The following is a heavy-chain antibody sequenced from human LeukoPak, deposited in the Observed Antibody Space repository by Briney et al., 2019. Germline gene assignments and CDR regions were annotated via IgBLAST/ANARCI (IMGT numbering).Heavy chain of an antibody. CDR2: INPSSGST. J-gene: IGHJ5*02. V-gene: IGHV1-46*01. Sequence: GASVKVSCKASGYIITSYYMHWVRQAPGQGLEWMGIINPSSGSTIYAQKFQGRVTITADKSTSTAYMELRSLRSDDTAVYYCARGLGRLDLNWFDPWGQGTLVTVSS. CDR3: ARGLGRLDLNWFDP. CDR1: GYIITSYY. D-gene: IGHD6-19*01.